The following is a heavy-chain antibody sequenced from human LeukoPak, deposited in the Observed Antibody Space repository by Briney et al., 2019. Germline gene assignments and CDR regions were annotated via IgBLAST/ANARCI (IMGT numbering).Heavy chain of an antibody. Sequence: GGSLRLSCAASGFTFSSYSMNWVRQAPGKGLEWVSSISSSSSYIYYADSVKGRFTISRDNAKNSLYLQMNSLRAEDTAVYYCARDGSVQEMATIPYETRGQGTLVTVSS. CDR1: GFTFSSYS. CDR2: ISSSSSYI. CDR3: ARDGSVQEMATIPYET. V-gene: IGHV3-21*01. D-gene: IGHD5-24*01. J-gene: IGHJ4*02.